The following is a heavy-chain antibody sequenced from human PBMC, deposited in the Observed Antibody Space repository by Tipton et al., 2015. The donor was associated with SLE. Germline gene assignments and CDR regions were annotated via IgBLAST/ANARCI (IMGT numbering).Heavy chain of an antibody. CDR1: GFTFSRYW. D-gene: IGHD6-13*01. J-gene: IGHJ5*02. Sequence: SLRLSCAASGFTFSRYWMSWVRQAPGKGLGWVDNIKQDGSGKYYVDSVKGRFPISRDNAKNSLYPQMNSLRAEDTAVYYCARGSVAAAGTGWFDPWGQGTLVTVYS. CDR2: IKQDGSGK. CDR3: ARGSVAAAGTGWFDP. V-gene: IGHV3-7*01.